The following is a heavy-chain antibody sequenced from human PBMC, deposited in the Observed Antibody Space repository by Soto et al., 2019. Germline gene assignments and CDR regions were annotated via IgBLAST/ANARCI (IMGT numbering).Heavy chain of an antibody. V-gene: IGHV1-69*13. CDR1: GGTFSSYA. Sequence: GASVKVSCKASGGTFSSYAISWVRQAPGQGLEWMGGIIPIFGTANYAQKFQGRVTITADESTSTAYMELSSLRSEDTAVYYCAGVEYSSSSAPDDYWGQGALVTVSS. CDR2: IIPIFGTA. J-gene: IGHJ4*02. CDR3: AGVEYSSSSAPDDY. D-gene: IGHD6-6*01.